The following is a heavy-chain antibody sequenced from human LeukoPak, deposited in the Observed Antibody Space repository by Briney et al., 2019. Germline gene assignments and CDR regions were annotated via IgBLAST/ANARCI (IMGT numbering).Heavy chain of an antibody. CDR2: IIPILGIA. Sequence: SVNVSCEASRGTFSSYIISGVRQAPGHGLEWMGRIIPILGIANYAQKFQGRVTITADKSTSTAYMELSSLRSEDTAVYCCARAGSEGYYYYYMDVWGKGTTVTVSS. CDR3: ARAGSEGYYYYYMDV. J-gene: IGHJ6*03. D-gene: IGHD3-10*01. V-gene: IGHV1-69*02. CDR1: RGTFSSYI.